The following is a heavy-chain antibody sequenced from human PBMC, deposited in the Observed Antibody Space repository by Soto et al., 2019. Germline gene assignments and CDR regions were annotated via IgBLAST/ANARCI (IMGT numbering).Heavy chain of an antibody. CDR3: ARDLGPYSSSWGDFDY. CDR2: ISYDGSNK. V-gene: IGHV3-30-3*01. Sequence: GGSLRLSCAASGFTFSSYAMHWVRQAPGKGLEWVAVISYDGSNKYYADSVKGRFTISRDNSKNTLYLQMNSLRAEGTAVYYCARDLGPYSSSWGDFDYWGQGTLVTVSS. J-gene: IGHJ4*02. CDR1: GFTFSSYA. D-gene: IGHD6-6*01.